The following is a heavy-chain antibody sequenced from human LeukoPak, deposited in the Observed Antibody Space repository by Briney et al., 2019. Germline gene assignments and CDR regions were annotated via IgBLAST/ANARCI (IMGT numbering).Heavy chain of an antibody. Sequence: GASVTVSCKASGGTFSNYAISWVRQAPGQGLEWMGGIIPIFGTANYAQKFQGRVTITADESTSTAYMELSSLKASDSAMYYCARHLSSITSCPNYWGPGTLVTVSS. CDR1: GGTFSNYA. V-gene: IGHV1-69*01. CDR3: ARHLSSITSCPNY. J-gene: IGHJ4*02. CDR2: IIPIFGTA. D-gene: IGHD2-2*01.